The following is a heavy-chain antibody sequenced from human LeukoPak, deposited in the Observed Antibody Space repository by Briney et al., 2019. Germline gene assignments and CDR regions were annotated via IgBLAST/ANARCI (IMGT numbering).Heavy chain of an antibody. Sequence: HPGGSLRLSCAASGFTFSSYWMSWVRQAPGKGLEWVANIEQDGSKEYYVDSVKGRFTISRDNAKNSLHLQMNSLRAEDAAVYYCARVDYYASSGCSYAGIYDYWGQGTLVTVSS. CDR3: ARVDYYASSGCSYAGIYDY. V-gene: IGHV3-7*01. J-gene: IGHJ4*02. CDR2: IEQDGSKE. D-gene: IGHD3-22*01. CDR1: GFTFSSYW.